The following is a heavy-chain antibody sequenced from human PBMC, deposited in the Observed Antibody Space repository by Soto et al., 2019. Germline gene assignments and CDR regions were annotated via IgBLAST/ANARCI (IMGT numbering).Heavy chain of an antibody. J-gene: IGHJ4*02. CDR2: IYYSGST. Sequence: SETLSLTCNVSGGSISSSRSYWAWIRQPPGKGLEWIAYIYYSGSTYYNPSLTSRVTVSVDTSKNQFSLKVSSATAADTAVYYCARHSNRNYGLYYFDYWGLGALVTVSS. V-gene: IGHV4-39*01. D-gene: IGHD4-4*01. CDR1: GGSISSSRSY. CDR3: ARHSNRNYGLYYFDY.